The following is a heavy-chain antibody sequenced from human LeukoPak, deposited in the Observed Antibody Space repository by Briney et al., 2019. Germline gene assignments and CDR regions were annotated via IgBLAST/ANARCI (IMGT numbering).Heavy chain of an antibody. Sequence: PGGSLRLSCAVSGLTLSNVWMNWVRQAPGKGLEWVSTFTGGDGSAYYADSVKGRFTISRDNSKNTLYLQMNSLRAEDTALYYCAKEGFDYWGQGTLVTVSS. CDR3: AKEGFDY. V-gene: IGHV3-23*01. J-gene: IGHJ4*02. CDR1: GLTLSNVW. CDR2: FTGGDGSA.